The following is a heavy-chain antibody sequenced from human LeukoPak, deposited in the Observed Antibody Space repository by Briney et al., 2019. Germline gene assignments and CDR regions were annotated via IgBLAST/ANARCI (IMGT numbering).Heavy chain of an antibody. J-gene: IGHJ4*02. V-gene: IGHV1-18*04. CDR2: ISNYNGNK. Sequence: ASVKVSCKASGYTFSSNGISWVRQAPGQGLEWMGWISNYNGNKNYAQKVQGRVTMTTDTSTSTAYMELRSLRSDDTALYYCARDARYRGYCSSTSCHWMDYWGQGTLVTVSS. CDR1: GYTFSSNG. CDR3: ARDARYRGYCSSTSCHWMDY. D-gene: IGHD2-2*01.